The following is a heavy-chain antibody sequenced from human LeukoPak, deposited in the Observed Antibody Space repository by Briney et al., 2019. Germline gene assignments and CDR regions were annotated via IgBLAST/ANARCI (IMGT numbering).Heavy chain of an antibody. CDR1: GGSISSGSYY. CDR2: IYTSGST. CDR3: ARVLSTTPDY. J-gene: IGHJ4*02. V-gene: IGHV4-61*02. Sequence: SETLSLTCTVSGGSISSGSYYWSWIRQPAGKGLEWIGRIYTSGSTNYNPSLKSRVTISVDTSKNQFSLKLSSVTAADTAVYYCARVLSTTPDYWGQGILVSVSS. D-gene: IGHD4-11*01.